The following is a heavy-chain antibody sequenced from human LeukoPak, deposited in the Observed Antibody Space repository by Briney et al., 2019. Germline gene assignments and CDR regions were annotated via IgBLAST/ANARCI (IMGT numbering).Heavy chain of an antibody. D-gene: IGHD3-22*01. CDR2: INPSGGST. J-gene: IGHJ4*02. CDR3: AREYLTYYYDSSGYYSDY. CDR1: GYTFTSYY. Sequence: ASVKVSCKASGYTFTSYYMHWVRQAPGQGLEWMGIINPSGGSTSYAQKLQGRVTMTTDTSTSTAYMELRSLRSDDTAVYYCAREYLTYYYDSSGYYSDYWGQGTLVTVSS. V-gene: IGHV1-46*01.